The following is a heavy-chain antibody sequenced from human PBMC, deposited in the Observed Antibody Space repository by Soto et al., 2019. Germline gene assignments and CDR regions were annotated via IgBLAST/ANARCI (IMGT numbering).Heavy chain of an antibody. J-gene: IGHJ5*02. D-gene: IGHD3-3*01. CDR3: ARGGGTILAPLP. CDR1: GYTFTGYF. V-gene: IGHV1-2*02. Sequence: QVQLAQSGAEVKKPGASVKVSCKASGYTFTGYFMHWVRQAPGQGLEWMGWINPNSGATKYAQKFQYRVTLTRDTSINTAYMKMSMLRTDDTAVFYCARGGGTILAPLPWGQGTLVTVSS. CDR2: INPNSGAT.